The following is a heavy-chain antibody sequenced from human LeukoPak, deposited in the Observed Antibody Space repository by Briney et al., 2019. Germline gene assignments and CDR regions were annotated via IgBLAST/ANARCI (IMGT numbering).Heavy chain of an antibody. J-gene: IGHJ5*01. CDR2: ISYDGSNK. Sequence: PGGSLRLSCAASGFTFSDAWMSWVRQAPGKGLEWVAVISYDGSNKYYADSVKGRFTISRDNSKNTLYLQMNSLRAEDTAVYYCARDYSSSGWSFVCWGQGTLVTVSS. D-gene: IGHD6-19*01. V-gene: IGHV3-30*01. CDR3: ARDYSSSGWSFVC. CDR1: GFTFSDAW.